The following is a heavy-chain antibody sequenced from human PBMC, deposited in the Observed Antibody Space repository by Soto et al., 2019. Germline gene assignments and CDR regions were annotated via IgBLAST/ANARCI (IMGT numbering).Heavy chain of an antibody. CDR3: ARELASRYYYDSSGPIDY. J-gene: IGHJ4*02. CDR1: GYSFTIYW. V-gene: IGHV5-51*01. Sequence: PGESLKISCKGSGYSFTIYWIGWVRQMPGKGLEWMGIIYPGDSDTRYSPSFQGQVTISADKSISTAYLQWSSLKASDTAMYYCARELASRYYYDSSGPIDYWGQGTLVTVSS. CDR2: IYPGDSDT. D-gene: IGHD3-22*01.